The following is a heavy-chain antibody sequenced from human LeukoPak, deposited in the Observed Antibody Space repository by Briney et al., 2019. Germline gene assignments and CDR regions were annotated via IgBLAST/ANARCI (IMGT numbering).Heavy chain of an antibody. CDR1: GFTFSSYG. D-gene: IGHD6-6*01. CDR2: ISYDGSNK. CDR3: AKKSSSQYGMDV. V-gene: IGHV3-30*18. Sequence: PGRSLRLSCAASGFTFSSYGMHWVRQAPGKGLEWVAVISYDGSNKYYADSVKGRFTISRDNSKNTLYLQVNSLRAEDTAVYYCAKKSSSQYGMDVWGQGTTVTVSS. J-gene: IGHJ6*02.